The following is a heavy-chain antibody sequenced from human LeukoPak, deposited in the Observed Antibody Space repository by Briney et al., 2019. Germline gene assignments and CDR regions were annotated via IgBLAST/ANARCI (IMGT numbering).Heavy chain of an antibody. CDR3: ARDRVQLLSD. CDR1: GSTFSNYV. J-gene: IGHJ4*02. V-gene: IGHV3-48*01. CDR2: INHNGEMI. Sequence: GGSLRLSCAASGSTFSNYVMSWVRQAPGKGLEWVSYINHNGEMIFYPDFVKGRFTISRDNAKNSLYLQMNSLRAEDTAVYYCARDRVQLLSDWGQGTLVTVSS. D-gene: IGHD2-2*01.